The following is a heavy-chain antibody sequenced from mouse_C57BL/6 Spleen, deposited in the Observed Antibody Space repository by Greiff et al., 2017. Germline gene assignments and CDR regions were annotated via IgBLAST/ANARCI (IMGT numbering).Heavy chain of an antibody. Sequence: EVNVVESGGGLVKPGGSLKLSCAASGFTFSSYAMSWVRQTPEKRLEWVATISDGGSYTYYPDNVKGRFTISRDNAKNNLYLQMSHLKSEDTAMYYCARAPDYYSRGFDYWGQGTTLTVSS. D-gene: IGHD1-1*01. J-gene: IGHJ2*01. CDR2: ISDGGSYT. CDR1: GFTFSSYA. V-gene: IGHV5-4*03. CDR3: ARAPDYYSRGFDY.